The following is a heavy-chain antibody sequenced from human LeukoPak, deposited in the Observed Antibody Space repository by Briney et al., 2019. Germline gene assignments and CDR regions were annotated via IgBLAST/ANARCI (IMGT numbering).Heavy chain of an antibody. V-gene: IGHV3-48*03. CDR2: ISSSGSTI. CDR1: GFTFSSYE. Sequence: PGGSLRLSCAASGFTFSSYEMNWVRQAPGKGLEWVSYISSSGSTIYYADSVKGRFTISRDNSKNTLYLQMNSLRAEDTAVYYCAKDTTMVRGAGGFDYWGQGTMVTVSS. CDR3: AKDTTMVRGAGGFDY. J-gene: IGHJ4*03. D-gene: IGHD3-10*01.